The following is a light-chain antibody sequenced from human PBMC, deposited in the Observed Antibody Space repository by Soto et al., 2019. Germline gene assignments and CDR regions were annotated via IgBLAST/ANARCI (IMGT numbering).Light chain of an antibody. J-gene: IGLJ3*02. CDR2: SNN. V-gene: IGLV1-47*02. CDR3: AAWDDGLSGWV. CDR1: SSNMGTSY. Sequence: QTVVTQPPSASGTPGQRVTISCSGSSSNMGTSYVYWYQQLPGTAPKLLIYSNNQRPSGVPDRFSGSKSGTSASLAISGLRSEDEADYYCAAWDDGLSGWVFGGGTKVTVL.